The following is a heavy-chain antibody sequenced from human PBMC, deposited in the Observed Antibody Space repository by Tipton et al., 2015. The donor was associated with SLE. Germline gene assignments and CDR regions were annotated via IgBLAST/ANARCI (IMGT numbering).Heavy chain of an antibody. CDR1: GGSISSGGYY. CDR3: ATQQPLGSSGWYGPPDAFDI. Sequence: TLSLTCTVSGGSISSGGYYWSWIRQHPGKGLEWIGYIYYSGSTYYNPSLKSRVTISVDTSKNQFSLKLSSVTAADTAVYYCATQQPLGSSGWYGPPDAFDIWGQGTMVTVSS. V-gene: IGHV4-31*03. J-gene: IGHJ3*02. CDR2: IYYSGST. D-gene: IGHD6-19*01.